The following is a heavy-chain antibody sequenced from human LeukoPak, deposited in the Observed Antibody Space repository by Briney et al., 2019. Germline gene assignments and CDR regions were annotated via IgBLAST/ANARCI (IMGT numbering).Heavy chain of an antibody. D-gene: IGHD2-2*01. Sequence: PGGSLRLSCAASGFTFSDYYMSWIRQAPGKGLEWVSYISSSSSYTNYADSVKGRFTISRDNAKNSLYLQMNSLRAKDTAVYYCARDQTRSSRYYFDYWGQGTLVTVSS. CDR2: ISSSSSYT. V-gene: IGHV3-11*06. CDR3: ARDQTRSSRYYFDY. CDR1: GFTFSDYY. J-gene: IGHJ4*02.